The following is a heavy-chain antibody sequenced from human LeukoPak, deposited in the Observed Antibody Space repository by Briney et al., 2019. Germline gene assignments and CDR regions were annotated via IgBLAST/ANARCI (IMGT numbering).Heavy chain of an antibody. J-gene: IGHJ1*01. CDR1: GGSISSSTYY. CDR3: ARGALPSYYDSSGYLEYFQH. Sequence: SETLSLTCSVSGGSISSSTYYWVWIRQPPGKGLEWIGAIYSGGSTYYNPSLKSRVTISVDTSKNQFSLKLSSVTAADTALYYCARGALPSYYDSSGYLEYFQHWGQGTLVTVSS. D-gene: IGHD3-22*01. V-gene: IGHV4-39*07. CDR2: IYSGGST.